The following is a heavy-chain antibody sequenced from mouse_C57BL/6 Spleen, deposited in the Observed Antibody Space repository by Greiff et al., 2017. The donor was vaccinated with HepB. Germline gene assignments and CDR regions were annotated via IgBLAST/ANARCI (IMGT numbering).Heavy chain of an antibody. D-gene: IGHD2-2*01. CDR1: GFTFSSYG. V-gene: IGHV5-6*01. Sequence: VQLKESGGDLVKPGGSLKLSCAASGFTFSSYGMSWVRQTPDKRLEWVATISSGGSYTYYPDSVKGRFTISRDNAKNTLYLQMSSLKSEDTAMYYCARHMVTTSLDYWGQGTTLTVSS. J-gene: IGHJ2*01. CDR3: ARHMVTTSLDY. CDR2: ISSGGSYT.